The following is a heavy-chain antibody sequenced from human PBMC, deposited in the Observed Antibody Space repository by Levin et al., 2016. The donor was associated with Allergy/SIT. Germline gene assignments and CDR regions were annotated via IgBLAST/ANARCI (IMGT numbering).Heavy chain of an antibody. D-gene: IGHD3-10*01. J-gene: IGHJ5*02. V-gene: IGHV4-39*01. CDR3: ARRALMVRGSPPAHGWFDP. Sequence: PGKGLEWIGSIYYSGSTYYNPSLKSRVTISVDTSKNQFSLKLSSVTAADTAVYYCARRALMVRGSPPAHGWFDPWGQGTLVTVSS. CDR2: IYYSGST.